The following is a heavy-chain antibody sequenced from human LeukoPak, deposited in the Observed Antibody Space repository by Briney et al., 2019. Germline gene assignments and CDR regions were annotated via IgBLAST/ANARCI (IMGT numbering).Heavy chain of an antibody. CDR3: ARHPYYYGSGSYFGY. J-gene: IGHJ4*02. Sequence: PSETLSLTCTVSGGSIRSSYYYWGWIRQPPGKGLEWIGSIYDSGSTYYNPSLKSRVTISVDTSKNQFSLKLNSVTAADTAVYYCARHPYYYGSGSYFGYWGQGTLVTVSS. CDR2: IYDSGST. CDR1: GGSIRSSYYY. D-gene: IGHD3-10*01. V-gene: IGHV4-39*01.